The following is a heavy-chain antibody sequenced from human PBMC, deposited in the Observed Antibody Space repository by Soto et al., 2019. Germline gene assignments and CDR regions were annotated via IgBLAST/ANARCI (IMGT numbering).Heavy chain of an antibody. J-gene: IGHJ4*02. V-gene: IGHV3-30*18. Sequence: VQLVESGGGLVQPGGSLRLSCAASGFTFSSYGMHWVRQAPGKGLEWVAVISYDGSNKYYADSVKGRFTISRDNSKNTLYLQMNSLRAEDTAVYYCAKDLEYSSASYFDYWGQGTLVTVSS. CDR2: ISYDGSNK. CDR3: AKDLEYSSASYFDY. CDR1: GFTFSSYG. D-gene: IGHD6-6*01.